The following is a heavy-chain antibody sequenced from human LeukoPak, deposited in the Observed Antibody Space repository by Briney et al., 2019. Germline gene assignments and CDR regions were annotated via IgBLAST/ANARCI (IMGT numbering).Heavy chain of an antibody. V-gene: IGHV1-69*13. CDR2: IIPIFGTA. D-gene: IGHD5-18*01. CDR1: GGTFSSYA. CDR3: ARGPRGGYSYGFGMWHYFDY. J-gene: IGHJ4*02. Sequence: SVKVSCKASGGTFSSYAVSWVRQAPGQGLEWMGGIIPIFGTANYAQKFQGRVTITADESTSTAYMELSSLRSEDTAVYYCARGPRGGYSYGFGMWHYFDYWGQGTLVTVSS.